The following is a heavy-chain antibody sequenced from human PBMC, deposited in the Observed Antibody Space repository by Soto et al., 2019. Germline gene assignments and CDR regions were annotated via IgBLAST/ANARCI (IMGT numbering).Heavy chain of an antibody. Sequence: ASVKVSCKASGYDFTDHYIHWVRQAPGQGLEWMGIISADGGSTKYSQKFQGRVTMTRDTSASTAYMELSSLRSEDTAVYYCARDRSYYDPFDYWGQGTLVTAPQ. CDR2: ISADGGST. CDR1: GYDFTDHY. D-gene: IGHD1-26*01. J-gene: IGHJ4*02. V-gene: IGHV1-46*01. CDR3: ARDRSYYDPFDY.